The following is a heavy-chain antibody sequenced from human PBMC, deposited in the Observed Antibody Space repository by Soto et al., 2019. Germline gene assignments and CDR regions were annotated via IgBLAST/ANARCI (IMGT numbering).Heavy chain of an antibody. J-gene: IGHJ4*02. CDR3: ATELRYLEWFTRPDY. CDR1: GFAFGSYA. V-gene: IGHV3-23*01. D-gene: IGHD3-3*01. Sequence: GGSLRLSCAASGFAFGSYAMNWVRQAPGKGLEWVSAVTSGGTTYYADSMGGRFTISRDNSKNTLCLQMNSLRAEDTAVYYCATELRYLEWFTRPDYWGQGTLVTVSS. CDR2: VTSGGTT.